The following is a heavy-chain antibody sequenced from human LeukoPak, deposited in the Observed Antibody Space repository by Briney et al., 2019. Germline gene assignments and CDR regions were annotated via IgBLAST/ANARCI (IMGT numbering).Heavy chain of an antibody. CDR2: ISYDGSNK. CDR1: GFTFSSYA. CDR3: ARDHYGDIAVYSPGDY. V-gene: IGHV3-30-3*01. J-gene: IGHJ4*02. D-gene: IGHD4-17*01. Sequence: GGSLRLSCAASGFTFSSYAMHWVRQAPGKGLEWVAVISYDGSNKYYADSVKGRFTISRDNSKNTLYLQMNSLRAGDTAVYYCARDHYGDIAVYSPGDYWGQGTLVTVSS.